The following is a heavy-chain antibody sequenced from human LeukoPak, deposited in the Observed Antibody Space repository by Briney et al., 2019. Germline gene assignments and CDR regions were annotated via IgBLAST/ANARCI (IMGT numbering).Heavy chain of an antibody. J-gene: IGHJ4*02. CDR1: GGSTSSYY. Sequence: SETLSLTCTVSGGSTSSYYWSWIRQPPGKGLEWIGYIYYSGSTNYNPSLKSRVTISVDTSKNQFSLKLSSVTAADTAVYYCATSFYDSSGYLDDYWGQGTLVTVSS. D-gene: IGHD3-22*01. CDR3: ATSFYDSSGYLDDY. CDR2: IYYSGST. V-gene: IGHV4-59*01.